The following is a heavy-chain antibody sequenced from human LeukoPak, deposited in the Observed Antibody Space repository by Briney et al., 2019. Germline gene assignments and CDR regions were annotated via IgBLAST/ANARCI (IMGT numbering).Heavy chain of an antibody. CDR3: ARGSSGWSHEGYFDY. J-gene: IGHJ4*02. V-gene: IGHV3-30*03. Sequence: GGSLRLSCAGSGFTFNTYGMHWVRQAPGRGLEWVALISYDGSNKYYADSVKGRFTISRDNSKNTLYLQMNSLRAEDTAVYYCARGSSGWSHEGYFDYWGQGILVTVSS. CDR2: ISYDGSNK. D-gene: IGHD6-19*01. CDR1: GFTFNTYG.